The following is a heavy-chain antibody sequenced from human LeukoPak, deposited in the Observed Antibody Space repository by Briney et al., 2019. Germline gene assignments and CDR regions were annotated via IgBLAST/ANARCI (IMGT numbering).Heavy chain of an antibody. CDR1: GFTFSSYS. CDR2: ISSSGSTI. V-gene: IGHV3-48*02. CDR3: ARDRGFGELFFLY. Sequence: GESLRLSCAPSGFTFSSYSMNWVRQAPGKGLEWVSYISSSGSTIYYADSVKGRFTISRDNAKNSLYLQMNSLRDEDTAVYYCARDRGFGELFFLYWGQGTLVTVSS. J-gene: IGHJ4*02. D-gene: IGHD3-10*01.